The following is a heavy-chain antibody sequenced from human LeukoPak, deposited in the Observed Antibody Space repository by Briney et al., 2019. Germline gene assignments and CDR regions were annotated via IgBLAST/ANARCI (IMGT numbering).Heavy chain of an antibody. V-gene: IGHV3-48*03. Sequence: PGGSLRLSCAASGFTFSTSEMNWVRQAPGTGLEWVSYISGSGTITYYADSVKGRFTISRDNAKNSLYLQMHSLRAEDTAVYYCARDGCSGTSCFDHWGPGTLVTVSS. J-gene: IGHJ4*02. CDR2: ISGSGTIT. CDR3: ARDGCSGTSCFDH. CDR1: GFTFSTSE. D-gene: IGHD2-2*01.